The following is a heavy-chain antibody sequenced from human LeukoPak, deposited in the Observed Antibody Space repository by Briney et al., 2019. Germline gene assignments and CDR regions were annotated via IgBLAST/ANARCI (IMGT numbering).Heavy chain of an antibody. J-gene: IGHJ6*02. CDR3: ARGGGGYCSSTSCFYYYYGMDV. D-gene: IGHD2-2*01. Sequence: GGSLRLSCAASGFTFSSYWMHWVRQAPGKGLVWVSRINSDGSSASYADSVKGRFTISRDNAKNTLYLQMNSLRAEDTAVYYCARGGGGYCSSTSCFYYYYGMDVWGQGTTVTVSS. CDR2: INSDGSSA. CDR1: GFTFSSYW. V-gene: IGHV3-74*01.